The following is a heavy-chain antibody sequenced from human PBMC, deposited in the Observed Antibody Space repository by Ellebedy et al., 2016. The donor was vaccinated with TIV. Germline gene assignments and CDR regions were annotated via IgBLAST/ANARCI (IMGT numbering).Heavy chain of an antibody. V-gene: IGHV3-23*01. Sequence: GESLKISCAASGFTFSSLAMNWVRQAPGKGLEWVSGIRCSGCTTYYTDSVKCRFTNSRDTSMNTLYLQMNSLRVEDTAVYYCVGKPESSGWYDPFDYWGQGTLVTVSS. CDR3: VGKPESSGWYDPFDY. CDR2: IRCSGCTT. CDR1: GFTFSSLA. J-gene: IGHJ4*02. D-gene: IGHD6-19*01.